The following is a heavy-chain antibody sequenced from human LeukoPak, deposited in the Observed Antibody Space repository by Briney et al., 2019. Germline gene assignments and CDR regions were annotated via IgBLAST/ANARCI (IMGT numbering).Heavy chain of an antibody. CDR1: GGSISSYY. D-gene: IGHD6-6*01. V-gene: IGHV4-59*01. Sequence: PSETLSLTCTVSGGSISSYYWSWIRQPPGKGLEWIGYIYYSGSTHYNPSLQSRVTISVDTSKNQFSLNLNSVTAADTAVYYCARGGAARLHFQNWGQGTLVTVSS. J-gene: IGHJ1*01. CDR3: ARGGAARLHFQN. CDR2: IYYSGST.